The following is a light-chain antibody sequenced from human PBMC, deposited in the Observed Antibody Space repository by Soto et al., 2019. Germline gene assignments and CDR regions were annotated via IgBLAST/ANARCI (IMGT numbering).Light chain of an antibody. CDR1: SSDVGGYKF. Sequence: QSVLTQPASVSGSPGQSITISCTGTSSDVGGYKFVSWYQQHPGTAPKLMIYEVSNRPSGVSSRFSGSKSGNTASLTISGLQAEDEADYFCGSYTGGIYVFGNGTKVTVL. CDR2: EVS. J-gene: IGLJ1*01. CDR3: GSYTGGIYV. V-gene: IGLV2-14*01.